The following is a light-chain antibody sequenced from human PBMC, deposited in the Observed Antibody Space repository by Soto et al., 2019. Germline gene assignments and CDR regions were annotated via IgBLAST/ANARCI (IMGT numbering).Light chain of an antibody. CDR2: DTS. V-gene: IGKV3-11*01. J-gene: IGKJ5*01. CDR1: QSVGSY. CDR3: QQRSNWPIIT. Sequence: EIVLTQSPATLSLSPGERATLSCRASQSVGSYLGWYQQKPGQAPRLLIYDTSNRATGIPARFSGSGSGTDFTLTISSLEPEDFAVYYCQQRSNWPIITFGQGTRLEIK.